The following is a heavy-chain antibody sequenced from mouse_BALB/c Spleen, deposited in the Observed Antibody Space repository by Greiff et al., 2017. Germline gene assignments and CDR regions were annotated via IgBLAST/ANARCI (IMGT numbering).Heavy chain of an antibody. CDR2: ISYDGSN. CDR3: ARDFYDGYYAWFAY. V-gene: IGHV3-6*02. CDR1: GYSITSGYY. Sequence: EVQLQESGPGLVKPSQSLSLTCSVTGYSITSGYYWNWIRQFPGNKLEWMGYISYDGSNNYNPSLKNRISITRDTSKNQFFLKLNSVTTEDTATYYCARDFYDGYYAWFAYWGQGTLVTVSA. J-gene: IGHJ3*01. D-gene: IGHD2-3*01.